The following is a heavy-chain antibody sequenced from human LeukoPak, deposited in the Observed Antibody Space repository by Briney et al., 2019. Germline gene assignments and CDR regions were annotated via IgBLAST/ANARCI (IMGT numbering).Heavy chain of an antibody. J-gene: IGHJ4*02. CDR3: ARDAAPLGYYFDY. CDR2: IIPILGIA. Sequence: SSVKVSCKASGGTXSSYAISWVRQAPGQGLEWMGRIIPILGIANYAQKYQGRVTITADKSTSTAYMELSSLRTEDTAVYYCARDAAPLGYYFDYWGQGTLVTVSS. CDR1: GGTXSSYA. D-gene: IGHD6-25*01. V-gene: IGHV1-69*04.